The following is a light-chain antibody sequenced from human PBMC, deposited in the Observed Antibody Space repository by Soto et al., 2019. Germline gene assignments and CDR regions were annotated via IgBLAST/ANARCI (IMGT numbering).Light chain of an antibody. CDR3: QQRSNGPPIT. J-gene: IGKJ5*01. CDR2: GAS. CDR1: QSVSSSY. Sequence: PGERVPLSCMASQSVSSSYLTWYQQRPGQAPRLLIYGASTRATCIPARFSGSGSGTDFTLTISSLEPEDFAVYYCQQRSNGPPITFGQGTRLEIK. V-gene: IGKV3D-20*02.